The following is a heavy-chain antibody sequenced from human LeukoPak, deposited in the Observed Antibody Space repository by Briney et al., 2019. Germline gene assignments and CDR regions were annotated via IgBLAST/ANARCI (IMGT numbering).Heavy chain of an antibody. CDR2: IIPILGIA. Sequence: VASVKVSCKASGGTFSSYAISWVRQAPGQGLEWMGRIIPILGIANYAQKFQGRVTITADKSTSTAYMELSSLRSEDTAVYYCARDLDSDYPRYWGQGTLVTVSS. J-gene: IGHJ4*02. CDR1: GGTFSSYA. CDR3: ARDLDSDYPRY. D-gene: IGHD5-12*01. V-gene: IGHV1-69*04.